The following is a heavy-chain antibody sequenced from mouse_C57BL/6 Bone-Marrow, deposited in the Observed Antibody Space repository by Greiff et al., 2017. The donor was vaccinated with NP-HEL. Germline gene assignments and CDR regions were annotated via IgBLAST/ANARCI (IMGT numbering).Heavy chain of an antibody. CDR2: INPGSGGT. CDR3: ARGEDDNLAWFAY. J-gene: IGHJ3*01. V-gene: IGHV1-54*01. Sequence: QVQLQQSGAELVRPGTSVKVSCKASGYAFTNYLIEWVKQRPGQGLEWIGEINPGSGGTNYNEKLKGKATLTADKSSSTDYMQLSSLTSEDSAVYFCARGEDDNLAWFAYWGQGTLVTVSA. D-gene: IGHD2-1*01. CDR1: GYAFTNYL.